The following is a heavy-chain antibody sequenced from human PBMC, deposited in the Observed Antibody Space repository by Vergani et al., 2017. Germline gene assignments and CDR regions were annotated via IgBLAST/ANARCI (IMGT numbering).Heavy chain of an antibody. V-gene: IGHV3-11*01. J-gene: IGHJ3*01. CDR2: ISSSGSTI. CDR1: GFTFSDYY. Sequence: QVQLVESGGGLVKPGGSLRLSCAASGFTFSDYYMSWIRQAPGKGLEWVSYISSSGSTIYYADSVKGRFTISREKAKNSLYLQMNSLRAEDTAVYYCAYSSQAADAFDLWGQGTMVTVSS. CDR3: AYSSQAADAFDL. D-gene: IGHD2-15*01.